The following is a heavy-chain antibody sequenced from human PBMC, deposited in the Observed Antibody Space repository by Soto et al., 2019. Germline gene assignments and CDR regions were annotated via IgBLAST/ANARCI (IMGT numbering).Heavy chain of an antibody. J-gene: IGHJ4*02. CDR3: ARRYCSGGSCYPKINYFDY. D-gene: IGHD2-15*01. V-gene: IGHV3-7*03. CDR2: IKQDGSEK. Sequence: SLRLSCAASGFTFSSYWTSWVRQAPGKGLEWVANIKQDGSEKYYVDSVKGRFTISRDNAKNSLYLQMNSLRAEDTAVYYCARRYCSGGSCYPKINYFDYWGQGTLVTVSS. CDR1: GFTFSSYW.